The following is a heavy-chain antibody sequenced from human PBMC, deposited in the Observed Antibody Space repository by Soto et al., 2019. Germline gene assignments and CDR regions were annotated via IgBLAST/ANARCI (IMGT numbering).Heavy chain of an antibody. CDR3: VKYLVEVVYLDIIAY. CDR1: GITFSSYA. CDR2: ISGGGEFT. V-gene: IGHV3-23*01. D-gene: IGHD2-15*01. Sequence: PGGSLRLSCAASGITFSSYAMTWVRQAPGKGLEWVSSISGGGEFTSYADSVKGRFTISRDNSKSTVYLQMDSLRAEDTALYYCVKYLVEVVYLDIIAYRAQRALVPVSS. J-gene: IGHJ4*01.